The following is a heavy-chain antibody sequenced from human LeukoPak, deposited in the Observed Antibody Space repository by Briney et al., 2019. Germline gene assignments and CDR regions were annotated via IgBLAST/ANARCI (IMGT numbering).Heavy chain of an antibody. D-gene: IGHD3-22*01. J-gene: IGHJ4*02. CDR1: GYTFTGYY. CDR3: AREPIPYYYDSSGYFYYFDY. CDR2: INPNSGGT. Sequence: ASVKVSCKASGYTFTGYYMHWVRQAPGQGLEWMGWINPNSGGTNYAQKFQGRVTMTTDTSTSTAYMELRSLRSDDTAVYYCAREPIPYYYDSSGYFYYFDYWGQGTLVTVSS. V-gene: IGHV1-2*02.